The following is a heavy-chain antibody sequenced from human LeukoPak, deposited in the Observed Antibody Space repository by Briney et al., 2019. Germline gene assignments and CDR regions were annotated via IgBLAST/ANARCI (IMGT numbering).Heavy chain of an antibody. D-gene: IGHD6-19*01. CDR2: ISGSGGNT. CDR3: ARGRPGSGWYFDY. CDR1: GFTFSRYA. V-gene: IGHV3-23*01. J-gene: IGHJ4*02. Sequence: GGSLRLTCAASGFTFSRYAMSRVRQAPGKGLEWVSAISGSGGNTYYADSVKGRFTISRDNSKNTLYLQMNSLRAEDTAVYYCARGRPGSGWYFDYWGQGTLVTVSS.